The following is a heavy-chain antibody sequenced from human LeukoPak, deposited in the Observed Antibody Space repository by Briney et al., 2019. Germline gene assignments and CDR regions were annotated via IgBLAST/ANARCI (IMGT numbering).Heavy chain of an antibody. J-gene: IGHJ4*02. Sequence: PSETLSLTCAVYGGSFSGYYWSWIRQPPGKGLEWIEEINHSGSTNYNPSLKSRVTISVDTSKNQFSLKLSSVTAADTAVYYCARDGYAPHWGQGTLVTVSS. CDR2: INHSGST. CDR3: ARDGYAPH. CDR1: GGSFSGYY. V-gene: IGHV4-34*01. D-gene: IGHD5-12*01.